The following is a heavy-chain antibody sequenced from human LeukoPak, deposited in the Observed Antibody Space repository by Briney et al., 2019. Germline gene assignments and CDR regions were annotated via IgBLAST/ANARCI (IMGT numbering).Heavy chain of an antibody. CDR1: GDSISSYY. J-gene: IGHJ5*02. V-gene: IGHV4-59*01. CDR2: IYYSGST. D-gene: IGHD6-13*01. CDR3: ARDYLAAAGRWFDP. Sequence: SETLSLTCTVSGDSISSYYWSWIRQPPGKGLEWIGCIYYSGSTNYNPSLKSRVTISVDTSKHQFSLKLSSVTAADTAVYYCARDYLAAAGRWFDPWGQGTLVIVSS.